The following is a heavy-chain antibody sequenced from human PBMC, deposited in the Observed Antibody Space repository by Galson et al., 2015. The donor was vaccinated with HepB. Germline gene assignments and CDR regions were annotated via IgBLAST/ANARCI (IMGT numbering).Heavy chain of an antibody. J-gene: IGHJ4*02. CDR1: GFTFSAYA. CDR2: VSSDESNK. CDR3: ARTFSFDY. Sequence: SLRLSCAASGFTFSAYAMHWVRQAPGKGLEWVALVSSDESNKYYADSVRGRFTISRDNSRNTVYLQMNSLRAEDTAVYYCARTFSFDYWGQGTLVTVSS. V-gene: IGHV3-30*04.